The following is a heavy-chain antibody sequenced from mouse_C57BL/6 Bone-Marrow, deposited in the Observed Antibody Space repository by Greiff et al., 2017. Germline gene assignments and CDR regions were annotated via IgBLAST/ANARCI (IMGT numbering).Heavy chain of an antibody. CDR3: ASYWVFDY. D-gene: IGHD4-1*01. CDR1: GYTFTSYW. J-gene: IGHJ2*01. CDR2: INPSSGYT. V-gene: IGHV1-7*01. Sequence: QVHVKQSGAELAKPGASVKLSCKASGYTFTSYWMHWVKQRPGQGLEWIGYINPSSGYTKYNQKFKDKATLTADKSSSTAYMQLSSLTYEDSAVYYCASYWVFDYWGQGTTLTVSS.